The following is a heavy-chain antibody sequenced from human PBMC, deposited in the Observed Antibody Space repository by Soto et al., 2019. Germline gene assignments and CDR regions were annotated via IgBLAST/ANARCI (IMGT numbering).Heavy chain of an antibody. V-gene: IGHV4-31*03. Sequence: QVQLQESGPGLVKPSQTLSLTCTVSGGSISSGGYYWSWIRQHPGKGLEWIGYIYYSGSTYYNPSLKSRVTISVDTSKNQFSLKLSSVTAADTAVYYCARVVVAATLAWFDPWGQGTLFTVSS. D-gene: IGHD2-15*01. CDR1: GGSISSGGYY. CDR2: IYYSGST. CDR3: ARVVVAATLAWFDP. J-gene: IGHJ5*02.